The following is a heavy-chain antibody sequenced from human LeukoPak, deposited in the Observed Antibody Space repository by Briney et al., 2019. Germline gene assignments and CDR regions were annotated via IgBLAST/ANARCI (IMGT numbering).Heavy chain of an antibody. CDR2: IYYSGST. CDR3: ARVLVVTAQPNAFDI. Sequence: SQTLSLTCTVSGGSISSGGYYWSWIRQHPGKGLEWIGYIYYSGSTYYNPSLKSRVTISVDTSKNQFSLKLSSVTAADTAVYYCARVLVVTAQPNAFDIWGQGTMVTVSS. D-gene: IGHD2-21*02. V-gene: IGHV4-31*03. CDR1: GGSISSGGYY. J-gene: IGHJ3*02.